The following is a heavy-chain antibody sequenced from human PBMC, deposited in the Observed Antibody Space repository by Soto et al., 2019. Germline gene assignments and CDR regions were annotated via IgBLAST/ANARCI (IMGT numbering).Heavy chain of an antibody. V-gene: IGHV3-11*01. D-gene: IGHD2-15*01. CDR1: GFTFSDYY. CDR3: ARVDIVVVVAATVGYCYGMDV. J-gene: IGHJ6*02. CDR2: ISSSGSTI. Sequence: PGGSLRLSCAASGFTFSDYYMSWIRQAPGKGLEWVSYISSSGSTIYYADSVKGRFTISRDNAKNSLYLQMNSLRAEDTAVYYCARVDIVVVVAATVGYCYGMDVWGQGTTVTISS.